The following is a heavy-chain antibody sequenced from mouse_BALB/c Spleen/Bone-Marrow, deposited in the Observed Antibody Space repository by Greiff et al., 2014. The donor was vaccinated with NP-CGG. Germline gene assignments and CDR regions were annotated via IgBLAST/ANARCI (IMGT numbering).Heavy chain of an antibody. CDR1: GYAFTDYN. CDR2: IYPYNGGT. D-gene: IGHD1-1*01. Sequence: VQLKQSGPELVKPGASVKISCKAPGYAFTDYNMHWVKQSHGKSLEWIGYIYPYNGGTGYNQKFKSKATLTVDNSSSTAYMELRSLTSEDSAVYYCARREAVVADFDYWGQGTTLTVSS. J-gene: IGHJ2*01. V-gene: IGHV1S29*02. CDR3: ARREAVVADFDY.